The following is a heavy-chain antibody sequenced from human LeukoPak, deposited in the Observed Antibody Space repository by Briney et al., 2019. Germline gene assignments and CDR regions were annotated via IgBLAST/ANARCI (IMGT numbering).Heavy chain of an antibody. V-gene: IGHV4-34*01. D-gene: IGHD6-13*01. CDR3: ASMAAAVTGLDY. J-gene: IGHJ4*02. CDR1: GFTFSSYA. CDR2: INHSGST. Sequence: GSLRLSCAASGFTFSSYAMSWVRQPPGKGLEWIGEINHSGSTNYNPSLKSRVTISVDTSKNQFSLNLSSVTAADTAVYYCASMAAAVTGLDYWGQGTLVTVSS.